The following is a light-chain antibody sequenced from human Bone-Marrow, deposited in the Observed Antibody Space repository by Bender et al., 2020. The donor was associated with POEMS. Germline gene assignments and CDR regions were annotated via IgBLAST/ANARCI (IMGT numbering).Light chain of an antibody. J-gene: IGLJ3*02. CDR3: SAWDDSLSGWV. V-gene: IGLV1-36*01. CDR1: SSNIGNNA. CDR2: YDD. Sequence: QSVVTQPPSLSEAPRQRVTISCSGSSSNIGNNAVNWYQELPGKAPKLLIYYDDLLTPGVSDRFSASKSGTSASLAISELQSEDEALYYCSAWDDSLSGWVFGGGTKLTVL.